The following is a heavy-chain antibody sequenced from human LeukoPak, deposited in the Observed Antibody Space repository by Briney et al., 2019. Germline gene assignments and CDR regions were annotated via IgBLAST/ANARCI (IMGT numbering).Heavy chain of an antibody. V-gene: IGHV4-39*07. CDR3: ARDRGWLQWDY. Sequence: SETLSLTCTVSGGSISSSSYYWGWIRQPPGKGLEWIGSIYYSGSTYYNPSLKSRVTISVDTSKNQFSLKLSSVTAADTAVYYCARDRGWLQWDYWGQGTLVTVSS. D-gene: IGHD5-24*01. CDR2: IYYSGST. CDR1: GGSISSSSYY. J-gene: IGHJ4*02.